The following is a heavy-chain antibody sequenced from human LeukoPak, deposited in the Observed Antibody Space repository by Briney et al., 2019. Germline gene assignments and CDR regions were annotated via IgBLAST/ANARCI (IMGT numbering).Heavy chain of an antibody. J-gene: IGHJ3*02. Sequence: GGSLRLSCAASGFTVTTNYMSWVRQAPGKGLEGVSVIYSVGSSYYADSVQGRFTISRDNSKNTLYLQMHSLRAEDTAVYYCARHSTMASGPFDIWGQGTMVTVSS. CDR2: IYSVGSS. V-gene: IGHV3-53*01. CDR3: ARHSTMASGPFDI. CDR1: GFTVTTNY. D-gene: IGHD3-10*01.